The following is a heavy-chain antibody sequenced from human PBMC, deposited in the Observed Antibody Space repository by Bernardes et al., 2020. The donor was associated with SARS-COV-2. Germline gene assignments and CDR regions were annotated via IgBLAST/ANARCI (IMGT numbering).Heavy chain of an antibody. Sequence: SEPLSLTCNVSGVPVGNYFWSWVRQSPGRGLEWIGRVYSSKSTAANPSLKSRLTISADTSKNQVFLKLASVTAADTAVYFCVRHGASSHYYDWGPGTRVTVSS. CDR2: VYSSKST. J-gene: IGHJ4*02. CDR1: GVPVGNYF. D-gene: IGHD3-10*01. CDR3: VRHGASSHYYD. V-gene: IGHV4-59*08.